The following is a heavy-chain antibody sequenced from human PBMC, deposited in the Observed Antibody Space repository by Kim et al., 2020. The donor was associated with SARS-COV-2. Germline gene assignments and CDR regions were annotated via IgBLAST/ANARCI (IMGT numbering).Heavy chain of an antibody. J-gene: IGHJ2*01. Sequence: ETLSLTCAASGFTFSSFAMSGVRQAPGKGLNGVSAISVRGGSTYYADSVKGRFTISRDNSKNTLYLQMNSLRAEDTAVYYGAKGGQLGIMWYFDLWGRGTLVTVSS. D-gene: IGHD7-27*01. CDR2: ISVRGGST. V-gene: IGHV3-23*01. CDR1: GFTFSSFA. CDR3: AKGGQLGIMWYFDL.